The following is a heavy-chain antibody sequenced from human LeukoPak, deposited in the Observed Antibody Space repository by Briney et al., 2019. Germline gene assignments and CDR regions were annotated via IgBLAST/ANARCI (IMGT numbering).Heavy chain of an antibody. Sequence: GGSLRLSCAASGFTFSSYALSWARQAPGKGLEWVSAISGSSGSTYYADSVKGRFTISRDNSKNTLYLQMNSLRAEDTAVYYCAKDPTPTYNWNYFDYWGQGTLVTVSS. D-gene: IGHD1-20*01. CDR2: ISGSSGST. CDR1: GFTFSSYA. J-gene: IGHJ4*02. CDR3: AKDPTPTYNWNYFDY. V-gene: IGHV3-23*01.